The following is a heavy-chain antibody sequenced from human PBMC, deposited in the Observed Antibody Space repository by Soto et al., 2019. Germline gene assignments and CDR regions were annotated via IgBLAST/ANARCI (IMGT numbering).Heavy chain of an antibody. Sequence: QITLKESGPTVVKPTEPLTLTCTFSGFSLTTSGVGVGWVRQSPGKAPEWLALIYWDDDKRYSTSLKSRLTITKDPSKNQVVLTMASVDPADTATYYCAHRVLRTVFGLVTTTAIYFDSWGQGTPVVVSS. CDR1: GFSLTTSGVG. CDR2: IYWDDDK. V-gene: IGHV2-5*02. J-gene: IGHJ4*02. D-gene: IGHD3-3*01. CDR3: AHRVLRTVFGLVTTTAIYFDS.